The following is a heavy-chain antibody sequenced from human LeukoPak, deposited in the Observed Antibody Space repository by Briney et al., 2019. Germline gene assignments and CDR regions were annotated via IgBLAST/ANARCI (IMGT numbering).Heavy chain of an antibody. D-gene: IGHD3-22*01. CDR2: INHSGST. Sequence: SETLPLTCAVYGGSFSGYYWSWIRQPPGKGLEWIGEINHSGSTNYNPSLKSRVTISVDTSKNQFSLKLSSVTAADTAVYYCAASPAYYDSSGCWGQGTLVTVSS. V-gene: IGHV4-34*01. CDR1: GGSFSGYY. J-gene: IGHJ4*02. CDR3: AASPAYYDSSGC.